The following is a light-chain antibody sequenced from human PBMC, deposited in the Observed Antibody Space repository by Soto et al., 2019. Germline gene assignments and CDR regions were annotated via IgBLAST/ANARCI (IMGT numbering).Light chain of an antibody. CDR1: SGHSSYG. V-gene: IGLV4-69*01. Sequence: QPVLTQSPSASASLGASVKLTCTLSSGHSSYGIAWHQQQPEKGPRYLMKLNSDGSHSKGDGIPDRFSGSSSGAERYLTISSLQSEDEADSYCQTWGTGIPVFGGGTQVTVL. CDR2: LNSDGSH. CDR3: QTWGTGIPV. J-gene: IGLJ7*01.